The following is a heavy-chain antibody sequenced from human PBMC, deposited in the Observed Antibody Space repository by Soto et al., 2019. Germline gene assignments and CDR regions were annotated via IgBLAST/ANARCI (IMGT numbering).Heavy chain of an antibody. CDR1: GGSISSGGYY. CDR2: INHSGST. J-gene: IGHJ5*02. Sequence: SETLSLTCTVSGGSISSGGYYWNWIRQHPGKGLEWIGEINHSGSTNYNPSLKSRVTISVDTSKNQFSLKLSSVTAADTAVYYCARRSGWPTYNWFDPWGQGTLVTVSS. CDR3: ARRSGWPTYNWFDP. D-gene: IGHD6-19*01. V-gene: IGHV4-39*07.